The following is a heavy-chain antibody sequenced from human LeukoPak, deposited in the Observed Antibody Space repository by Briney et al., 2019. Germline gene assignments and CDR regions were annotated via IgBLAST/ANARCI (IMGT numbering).Heavy chain of an antibody. Sequence: GGSLRLSCAASGFTFSTYAMAWVRQAPGKGLEWVSSICKTGRATCYADSVKGRFTISRDISKDTLYLQMNSLRAEDTAVSYCAKPYSSGSDSSYSTFDYWGQGSLVTVSS. CDR3: AKPYSSGSDSSYSTFDY. J-gene: IGHJ4*02. D-gene: IGHD3-10*01. CDR2: ICKTGRAT. V-gene: IGHV3-23*01. CDR1: GFTFSTYA.